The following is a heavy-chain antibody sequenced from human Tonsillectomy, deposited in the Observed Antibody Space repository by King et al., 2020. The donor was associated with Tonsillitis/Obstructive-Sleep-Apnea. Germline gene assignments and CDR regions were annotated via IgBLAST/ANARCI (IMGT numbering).Heavy chain of an antibody. J-gene: IGHJ4*02. Sequence: VQLVESGGGVVQPGRSLRLSCVASGFTFSIYAMHWVRQAPGKGLEWVAVISYDGSNKYYADSVKGRFTISRDNSKNTLNLQMNSLRAEDTAVYYCARGPKQWLESWGQGTLVTVSS. CDR1: GFTFSIYA. CDR2: ISYDGSNK. CDR3: ARGPKQWLES. V-gene: IGHV3-30*04. D-gene: IGHD6-19*01.